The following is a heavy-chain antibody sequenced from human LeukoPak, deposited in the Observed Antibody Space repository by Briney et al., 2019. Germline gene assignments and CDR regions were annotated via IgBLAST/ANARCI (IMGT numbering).Heavy chain of an antibody. D-gene: IGHD2-21*02. CDR2: INPNSGGT. J-gene: IGHJ6*03. Sequence: GASVKVSCKASGYTFTSYGISWVRQAPGQGLEWMGRINPNSGGTNYAQKFQGRVTMTRDTSISTAYMELSRLRSDDTAVYYCARGVTARGFYYYMDVWGKGTTVTISS. CDR3: ARGVTARGFYYYMDV. V-gene: IGHV1-2*06. CDR1: GYTFTSYG.